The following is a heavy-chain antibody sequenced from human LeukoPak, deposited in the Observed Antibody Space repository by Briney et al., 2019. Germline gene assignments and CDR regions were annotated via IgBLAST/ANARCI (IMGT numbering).Heavy chain of an antibody. CDR3: ARDFWSRYCY. D-gene: IGHD3-3*01. CDR2: ISSSGSTI. Sequence: GGSLRLSCAASGFTFSSYEMNWVCQAPGKGLEWVSYISSSGSTIYYADSVKGRFTISRDNAKNSLYLQMNSLRAEDTAVYYCARDFWSRYCYWGQGTLVAVSS. CDR1: GFTFSSYE. J-gene: IGHJ4*02. V-gene: IGHV3-48*03.